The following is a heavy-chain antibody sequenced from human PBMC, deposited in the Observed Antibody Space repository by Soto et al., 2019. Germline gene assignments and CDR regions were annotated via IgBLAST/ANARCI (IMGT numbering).Heavy chain of an antibody. J-gene: IGHJ4*02. CDR3: ARGEGGPRWGSIDY. V-gene: IGHV1-2*04. CDR2: INPNSGGT. D-gene: IGHD2-21*01. Sequence: ASVKVSCKASGGTFSCYAISWVRQAPGQGLEWMGWINPNSGGTNYAQKFQGWVTMTRDTSISTAYMELSRLRSDDTAVYYCARGEGGPRWGSIDYWGQGTLVTVSS. CDR1: GGTFSCYA.